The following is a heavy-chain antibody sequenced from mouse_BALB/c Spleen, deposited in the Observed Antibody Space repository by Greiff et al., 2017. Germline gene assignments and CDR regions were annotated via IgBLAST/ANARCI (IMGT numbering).Heavy chain of an antibody. J-gene: IGHJ1*01. V-gene: IGHV5-6-3*01. D-gene: IGHD2-4*01. CDR2: INSNGGST. CDR1: GFTFSSYG. Sequence: EVQLQESGGGLVQPGGSLKLSCAASGFTFSSYGMSWVRQTPDKRLELVATINSNGGSTYYPDSVKGRFTISRDNAKNTLYLQMSSLKSEDTAMYYCARDMITTGVGYFDVWGAGTTVTVSS. CDR3: ARDMITTGVGYFDV.